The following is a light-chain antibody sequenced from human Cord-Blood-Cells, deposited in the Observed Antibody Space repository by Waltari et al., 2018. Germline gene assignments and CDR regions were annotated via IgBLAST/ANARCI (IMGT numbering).Light chain of an antibody. CDR3: QSYDSSNWV. CDR1: SGSIASNY. CDR2: EDN. Sequence: SGSIASNYVQWYQQRPGSSPTTVIYEDNQRPSGVPDRFSGSIDSSSNSASLTISGLKTEDEADYYCQSYDSSNWVFGGGTKLTVL. J-gene: IGLJ3*02. V-gene: IGLV6-57*01.